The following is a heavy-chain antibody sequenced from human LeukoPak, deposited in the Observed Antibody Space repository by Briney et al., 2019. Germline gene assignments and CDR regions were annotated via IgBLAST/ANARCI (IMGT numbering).Heavy chain of an antibody. D-gene: IGHD6-25*01. CDR2: IKQDGSEK. CDR3: ARFNLLGYYFDY. CDR1: GFSFRNYA. Sequence: GGSLRLSCVASGFSFRNYAIHWVRQAPGKGLEWVANIKQDGSEKYYVDSVKGRFTISRDNAKNSLYLQMNSLRAEDTAVYYCARFNLLGYYFDYWGQGTLVTVSS. J-gene: IGHJ4*02. V-gene: IGHV3-7*01.